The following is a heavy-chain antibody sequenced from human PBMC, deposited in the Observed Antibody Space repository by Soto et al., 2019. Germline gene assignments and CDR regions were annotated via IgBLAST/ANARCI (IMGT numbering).Heavy chain of an antibody. Sequence: SQTLSLTCAISGDSVSSNSAAWNWIRQSPSRGLEWLGSTYYRSKWYNDYAVSVKSRITINPDTSKNQFSLQLNSVTPEDTAVYYCARVRGIAVAGTDPDYYYYGMDVWGQGTTVTVSS. CDR3: ARVRGIAVAGTDPDYYYYGMDV. V-gene: IGHV6-1*01. CDR2: TYYRSKWYN. CDR1: GDSVSSNSAA. J-gene: IGHJ6*02. D-gene: IGHD6-19*01.